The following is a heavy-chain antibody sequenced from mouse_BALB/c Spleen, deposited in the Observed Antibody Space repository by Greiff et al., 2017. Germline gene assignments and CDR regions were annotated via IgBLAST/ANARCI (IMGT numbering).Heavy chain of an antibody. CDR2: INPNNGGT. CDR3: ARSVTTATGYFDV. V-gene: IGHV1-18*01. D-gene: IGHD1-2*01. CDR1: GYTFTDYN. J-gene: IGHJ1*01. Sequence: VQLKQSGPELVKPGASVKIPCKASGYTFTDYNMDWVKQSHGKSLEWIGDINPNNGGTIYNQKFKGKATLTVDKSSSTAYMELRSLTSEDTAVYYCARSVTTATGYFDVWGAGTTVTVSS.